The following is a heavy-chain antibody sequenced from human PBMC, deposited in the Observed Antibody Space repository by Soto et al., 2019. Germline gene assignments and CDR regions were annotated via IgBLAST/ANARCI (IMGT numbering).Heavy chain of an antibody. J-gene: IGHJ4*02. CDR3: ASTHYYDTTGYYSRFDD. CDR2: ISGSGVGT. CDR1: GFTFNSYA. Sequence: PGGSLRLSCAVSGFTFNSYAMSWVRQAPGKGLEWVTAISGSGVGTYYADSVKGRFTISRDNSKNTLYLQMHSLRADDTAVYYCASTHYYDTTGYYSRFDDGGQGT. V-gene: IGHV3-23*01. D-gene: IGHD3-22*01.